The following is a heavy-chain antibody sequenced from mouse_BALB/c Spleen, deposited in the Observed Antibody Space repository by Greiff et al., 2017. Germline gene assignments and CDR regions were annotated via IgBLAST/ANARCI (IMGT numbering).Heavy chain of an antibody. CDR1: GYTFTSYW. J-gene: IGHJ2*01. D-gene: IGHD1-2*01. Sequence: QVQLQQSGAELAKPGASVKMSCKASGYTFTSYWMHWVKQRPGQGLEWIGYINPSTGYTEYNQKFKDKATLTADKSSSTAYMQLSSLTSEDSAVYYCARDTATGYWGQGTTLTVSS. CDR2: INPSTGYT. CDR3: ARDTATGY. V-gene: IGHV1-7*01.